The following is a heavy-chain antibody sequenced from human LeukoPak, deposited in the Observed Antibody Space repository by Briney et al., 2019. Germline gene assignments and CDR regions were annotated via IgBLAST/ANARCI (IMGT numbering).Heavy chain of an antibody. Sequence: KAGGSLRLSCAASGFTFSSYSMNWVRQAPGKGLXXXXXXGSSSSYIYYADSVKGRFTISRDNAKNSLYLQMNSLRAEDTAVYYCARGRNYYGSGSYYNPNFDYWGQGTLVTVSS. J-gene: IGHJ4*02. D-gene: IGHD3-10*01. V-gene: IGHV3-21*01. CDR2: XGSSSSYI. CDR1: GFTFSSYS. CDR3: ARGRNYYGSGSYYNPNFDY.